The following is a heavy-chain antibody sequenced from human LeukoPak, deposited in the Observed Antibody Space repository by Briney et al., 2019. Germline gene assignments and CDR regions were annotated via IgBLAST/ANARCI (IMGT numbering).Heavy chain of an antibody. CDR2: ITNSGDDG. J-gene: IGHJ4*02. D-gene: IGHD6-13*01. Sequence: PGGSLRLSCAASGFTFSSYAMSWVRQAPGKGLEWVSAITNSGDDGYYADSVKGRFTISRDNSKNTLYLQINSLRAEDTAIYYCAKAPMEDSWYIHFDYWGQGTLVTVSS. CDR1: GFTFSSYA. V-gene: IGHV3-23*01. CDR3: AKAPMEDSWYIHFDY.